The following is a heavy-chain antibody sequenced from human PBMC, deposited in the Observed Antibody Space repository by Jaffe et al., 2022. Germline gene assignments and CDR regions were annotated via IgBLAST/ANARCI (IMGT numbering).Heavy chain of an antibody. CDR3: ARLEVRGITAFDY. Sequence: QVQLQESGPGLVKPSETLSLTCAVSGYSISSGYYWGWIRQPPGKGLEWIGSIYHSGSTYYNPSLKSRVTISVDTSKNQFSLKLSSVTAADTAVYYCARLEVRGITAFDYWGQGTLVTVSS. CDR2: IYHSGST. J-gene: IGHJ4*02. V-gene: IGHV4-38-2*01. CDR1: GYSISSGYY. D-gene: IGHD3-10*01.